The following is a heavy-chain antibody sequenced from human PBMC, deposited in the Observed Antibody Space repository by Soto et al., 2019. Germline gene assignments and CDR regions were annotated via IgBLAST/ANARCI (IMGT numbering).Heavy chain of an antibody. CDR2: IDPSDSYT. CDR3: ARQVVGYCSGCSCTPFDY. J-gene: IGHJ4*02. V-gene: IGHV5-10-1*01. CDR1: GYSFTGYW. D-gene: IGHD2-15*01. Sequence: HGESLKISCKGSGYSFTGYWISWVRQMPGKGLEWMGRIDPSDSYTNYSPSFQGHVTISADKSISTAYLQWSSLKASDTAMYYCARQVVGYCSGCSCTPFDYWGQGTLVTISS.